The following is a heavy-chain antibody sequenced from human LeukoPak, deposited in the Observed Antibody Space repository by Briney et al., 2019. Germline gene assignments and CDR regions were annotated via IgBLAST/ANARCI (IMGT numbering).Heavy chain of an antibody. J-gene: IGHJ4*02. D-gene: IGHD3-10*01. V-gene: IGHV4-39*07. Sequence: SETLSLTCTVSGVSISSSNSYWGWIRQPPGKGLEWIGSIYYSGNTYYNPSLKSRVTISVDTSKNQFSLKLSSVTAADTAVYYCARRNFRYMVRGVHPFDYWGQGTLVTVSS. CDR3: ARRNFRYMVRGVHPFDY. CDR2: IYYSGNT. CDR1: GVSISSSNSY.